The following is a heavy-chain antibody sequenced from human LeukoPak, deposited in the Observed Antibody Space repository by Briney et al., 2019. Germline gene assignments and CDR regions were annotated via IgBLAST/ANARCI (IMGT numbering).Heavy chain of an antibody. CDR1: GGSISSYY. J-gene: IGHJ4*02. V-gene: IGHV4-59*01. D-gene: IGHD2-21*02. CDR3: ARGTLRGVVTAMAY. CDR2: IYYSGST. Sequence: SETLSLTCTASGGSISSYYWSWIRQPPGKGLGWIGYIYYSGSTNYNPSLKSRVTISVDTSKNQFSLKLSSVTAADTAVYYCARGTLRGVVTAMAYWGQGTLVTVSS.